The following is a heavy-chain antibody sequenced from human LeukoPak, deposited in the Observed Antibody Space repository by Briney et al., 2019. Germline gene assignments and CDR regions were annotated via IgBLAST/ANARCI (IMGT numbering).Heavy chain of an antibody. D-gene: IGHD5-18*01. CDR3: ARQNWLPYFHY. V-gene: IGHV4-39*07. J-gene: IGHJ4*02. CDR1: DDSMSSSSYY. CDR2: ICYTGRT. Sequence: SDTLSLTCSVSDDSMSSSSYYWGWIRQPPGNGLEWLGSICYTGRTDYSPSLRSRVTMSIDTSKRLFSVRLSSVPAADTAVYFCARQNWLPYFHYWGQGALVTVSS.